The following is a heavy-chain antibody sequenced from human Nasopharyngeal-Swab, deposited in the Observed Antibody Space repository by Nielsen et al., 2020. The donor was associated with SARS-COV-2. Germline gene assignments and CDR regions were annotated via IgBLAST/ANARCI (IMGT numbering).Heavy chain of an antibody. Sequence: LKLSCKASGSSFTSSWISWGLQMLGKGLEWMGIIDHGDSDTRYSPSFQGQVTISADKSISTAYLQWSSLKASDTAMYYCARQPSLYGSGSPGDYWGQGTLVTVSS. CDR1: GSSFTSSW. J-gene: IGHJ4*02. CDR2: IDHGDSDT. CDR3: ARQPSLYGSGSPGDY. V-gene: IGHV5-51*01. D-gene: IGHD3-10*01.